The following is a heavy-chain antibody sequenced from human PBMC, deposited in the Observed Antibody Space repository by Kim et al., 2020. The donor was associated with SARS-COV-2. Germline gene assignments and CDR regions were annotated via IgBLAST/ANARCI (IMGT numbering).Heavy chain of an antibody. Sequence: ASVKVSCKASGYTFTGYYMHWVRQAPGQGLEWMGWINPNSGGTNYAQKFQGRVTMTRDTSISTAYMELSRLRSDDTAVYYCATKPTIAARLNYYYYMDVWGKGTTVTVSS. J-gene: IGHJ6*03. CDR2: INPNSGGT. D-gene: IGHD6-6*01. CDR3: ATKPTIAARLNYYYYMDV. V-gene: IGHV1-2*02. CDR1: GYTFTGYY.